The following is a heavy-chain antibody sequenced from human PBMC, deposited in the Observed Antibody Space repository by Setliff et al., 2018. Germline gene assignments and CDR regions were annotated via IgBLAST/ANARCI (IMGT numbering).Heavy chain of an antibody. V-gene: IGHV4-4*07. CDR3: AREQWLDPPGYYYMDV. J-gene: IGHJ6*03. CDR1: GGSISNYY. CDR2: IYIGGSA. D-gene: IGHD6-19*01. Sequence: SETLSLTCTVSGGSISNYYWSGIRQPAGKGLEWIGHIYIGGSANYNPSLKSRVTMSIDTSKSQFSLKLNSVTAADMAVYYCAREQWLDPPGYYYMDVWAKGTTVTVSS.